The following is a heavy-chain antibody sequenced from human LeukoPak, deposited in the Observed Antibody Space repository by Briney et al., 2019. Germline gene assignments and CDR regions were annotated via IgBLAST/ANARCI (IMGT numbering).Heavy chain of an antibody. CDR3: AKDLSDGGRYSVEYFQH. D-gene: IGHD3-9*01. J-gene: IGHJ1*01. CDR1: GFTFDDYA. V-gene: IGHV3-9*01. Sequence: GGSLRLSCAASGFTFDDYAMHWVRQAPGKGLEWVSGISWNSGSIGYADSVKGRFTISRDNAKNSLYLQMNSLRAEDTALYYCAKDLSDGGRYSVEYFQHWGQGTLVTVSS. CDR2: ISWNSGSI.